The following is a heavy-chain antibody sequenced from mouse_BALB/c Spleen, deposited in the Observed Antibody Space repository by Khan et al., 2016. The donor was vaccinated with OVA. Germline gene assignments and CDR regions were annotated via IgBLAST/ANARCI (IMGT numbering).Heavy chain of an antibody. V-gene: IGHV3-2*02. CDR2: ISYSGNT. CDR3: ARVYGGDFDY. J-gene: IGHJ2*01. D-gene: IGHD1-1*01. Sequence: EVKLLESGPGLVKPSQSLSLTCTVTGYSITSDYAWNWIRQFPGNKLEWMGYISYSGNTKYNPSPKSRISITRDTSKNQFFLQLNSVTIEDTATYYCARVYGGDFDYWGQGTTLTVSS. CDR1: GYSITSDYA.